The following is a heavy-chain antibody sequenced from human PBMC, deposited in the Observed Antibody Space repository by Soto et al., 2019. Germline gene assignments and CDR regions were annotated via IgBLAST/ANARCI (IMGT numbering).Heavy chain of an antibody. D-gene: IGHD3-3*01. CDR3: ASQYYDFWSGYLL. CDR1: GYSFTSYW. V-gene: IGHV5-51*01. Sequence: PGESLKISCKGSGYSFTSYWIGWVRQMPGKGLEWMGIIYPGDSDTRYSPSFQGQVTISADKSISTAYLQWSSLKASDTAMYYCASQYYDFWSGYLLWGQGTPVTVSS. J-gene: IGHJ4*02. CDR2: IYPGDSDT.